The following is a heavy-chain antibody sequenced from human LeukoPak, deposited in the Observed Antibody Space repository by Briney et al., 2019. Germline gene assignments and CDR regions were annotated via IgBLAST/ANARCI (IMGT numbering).Heavy chain of an antibody. CDR1: GCSISSSSAY. D-gene: IGHD5-18*01. CDR2: IYYSKNT. CDR3: VSPRGFSYGYFDY. J-gene: IGHJ4*02. V-gene: IGHV4-39*01. Sequence: SETLSLTCTVSGCSISSSSAYWGWIRQPPGKGLEWIGSIYYSKNTYYNPSLKSRVTISADTSKNQFSLTLGSVSATDTAVYYCVSPRGFSYGYFDYWGQGTLVTVSS.